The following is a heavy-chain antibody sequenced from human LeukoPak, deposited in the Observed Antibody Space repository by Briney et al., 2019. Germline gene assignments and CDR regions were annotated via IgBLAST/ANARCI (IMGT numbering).Heavy chain of an antibody. Sequence: SETLSLTCAVYGGSFSGYYWSWIRQPPGKGLEWIGEINHSGSTNYNPSLKSRVTISVDTSKNQFSLKLSSVTAADTAVYYCARGSEATIFWNPNQKFDPWGQGTLVTVSS. D-gene: IGHD3-9*01. CDR2: INHSGST. J-gene: IGHJ5*02. CDR1: GGSFSGYY. V-gene: IGHV4-34*01. CDR3: ARGSEATIFWNPNQKFDP.